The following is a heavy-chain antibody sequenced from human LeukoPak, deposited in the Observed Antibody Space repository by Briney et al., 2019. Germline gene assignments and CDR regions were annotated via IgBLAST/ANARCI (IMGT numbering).Heavy chain of an antibody. J-gene: IGHJ3*02. Sequence: AAVKVSCKASGYTFTRYLINGVRQAPGQGLEGMGWINPYNWNTNYAQKLQSIVTMTTDTSTSTGYMELMSLRSDDAGVYYCSVDLYGSLSVENGAFDIWGQGTMVTVSS. D-gene: IGHD1-1*01. CDR1: GYTFTRYL. CDR2: INPYNWNT. V-gene: IGHV1-18*01. CDR3: SVDLYGSLSVENGAFDI.